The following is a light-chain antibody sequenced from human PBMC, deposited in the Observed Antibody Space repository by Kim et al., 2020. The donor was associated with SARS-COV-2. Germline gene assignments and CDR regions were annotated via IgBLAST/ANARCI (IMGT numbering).Light chain of an antibody. CDR2: EVN. J-gene: IGLJ1*01. Sequence: QSALTQPPSASGSPVQSVTISCTGTSSDVGGYNYVSWYQQHPGKAPKLMIYEVNKRPSGVPDRFSGSKSGNTASLTVSGLQAEDEADYYCSSFAGSNNVFGTGTKVTVL. V-gene: IGLV2-8*01. CDR3: SSFAGSNNV. CDR1: SSDVGGYNY.